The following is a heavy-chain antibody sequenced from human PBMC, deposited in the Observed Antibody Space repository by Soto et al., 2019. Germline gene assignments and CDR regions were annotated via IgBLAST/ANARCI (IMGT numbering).Heavy chain of an antibody. D-gene: IGHD2-2*03. CDR2: ISYDGSNK. Sequence: GGSLRLSCAASGFTFSSYAMHWVRQAPGKGLEWVAVISYDGSNKYYADSVKGRFTISRDNSKNTLYLQMNSLRAEDTAVYYCVRDGRWLPMEIVLFDYWGQGTLVIVSS. CDR1: GFTFSSYA. CDR3: VRDGRWLPMEIVLFDY. J-gene: IGHJ4*02. V-gene: IGHV3-30-3*01.